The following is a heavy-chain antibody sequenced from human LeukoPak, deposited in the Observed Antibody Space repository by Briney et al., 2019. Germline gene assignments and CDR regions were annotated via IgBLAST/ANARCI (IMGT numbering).Heavy chain of an antibody. Sequence: GGSLRLSCAASGFTFSSYAMTWVRQAPGKGLEWVSSISGSGGSRDYADSVKGRFTISRDNSKNTLYLHMNSLRAEDTAVYYCAKGPYYYGSGSPAPYYFDYWGQGTLVTVSS. V-gene: IGHV3-23*01. CDR2: ISGSGGSR. CDR3: AKGPYYYGSGSPAPYYFDY. J-gene: IGHJ4*02. CDR1: GFTFSSYA. D-gene: IGHD3-10*01.